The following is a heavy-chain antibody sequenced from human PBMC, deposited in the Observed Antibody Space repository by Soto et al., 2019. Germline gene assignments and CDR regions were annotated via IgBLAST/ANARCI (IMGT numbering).Heavy chain of an antibody. CDR2: FIAMLGTP. V-gene: IGHV1-69*13. CDR1: GGTFGSQG. CDR3: ARGAMANFDY. Sequence: ASVKVSCKASGGTFGSQGIAWVRQAPGQGLEWMGGFIAMLGTPTYAKKVQGRATISADESLTSSYLELRSLRSEDTGVYFCARGAMANFDYRGQGTVVTVSS. J-gene: IGHJ4*02. D-gene: IGHD5-18*01.